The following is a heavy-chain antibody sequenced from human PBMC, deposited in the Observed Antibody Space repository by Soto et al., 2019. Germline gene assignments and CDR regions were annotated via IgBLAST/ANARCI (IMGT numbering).Heavy chain of an antibody. V-gene: IGHV4-59*11. J-gene: IGHJ4*02. D-gene: IGHD6-19*01. CDR1: GGSISGHY. CDR3: ARVGSSGWSPDY. CDR2: IFYSGST. Sequence: QVQLQESGPGLVKPSETLSLTCSVSGGSISGHYWTWIRQSPGKGLEWIGYIFYSGSTNYNPSLKSRVTQSGDTSKNPFSLKMSSVTAADTAVYYCARVGSSGWSPDYWGRGTLVTVSS.